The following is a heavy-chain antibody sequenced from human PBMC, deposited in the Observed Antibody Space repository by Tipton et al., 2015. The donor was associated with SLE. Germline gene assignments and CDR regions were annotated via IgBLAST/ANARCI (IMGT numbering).Heavy chain of an antibody. Sequence: TLSLTCTVSGGSITSNSYWWGWIRQPPGKSLEWIGGMLYDGGTTYYNPSLKSRVAIDIEASKNQFSVRLTSVTAADTAIYYCARSKNGAADYWGRGTLVTVSS. J-gene: IGHJ4*02. V-gene: IGHV4-39*01. CDR3: ARSKNGAADY. CDR2: MLYDGGTT. D-gene: IGHD6-13*01. CDR1: GGSITSNSYW.